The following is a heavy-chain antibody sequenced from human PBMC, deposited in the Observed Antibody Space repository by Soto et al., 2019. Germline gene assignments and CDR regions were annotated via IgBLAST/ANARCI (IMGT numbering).Heavy chain of an antibody. D-gene: IGHD1-26*01. Sequence: QVQLVQSGAELKKPGSSVKVSCSASGVTFSSYAFTWVRQAPGQGLEWMGNIIPVFRTSNYAQGFQGRLTISADESTNTINMELSSQRSEDTAVYFCAKDGSWDGGGGESWGQGTLVIVSS. J-gene: IGHJ4*02. V-gene: IGHV1-69*18. CDR1: GVTFSSYA. CDR3: AKDGSWDGGGGES. CDR2: IIPVFRTS.